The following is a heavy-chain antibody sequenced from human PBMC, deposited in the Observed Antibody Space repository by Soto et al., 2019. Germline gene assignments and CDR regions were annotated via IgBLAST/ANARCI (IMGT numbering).Heavy chain of an antibody. Sequence: VQLQESGPGLVKPSQTLSLTCTVSDGSIDSGSYYRSWVRQYPGKGLEWIGSIHYSGSIYYSPSLRSRLTRSADTSKNQVSLQLSSATVADTAVYYCTRGLDRGKLGYWGQGIQVIVSS. V-gene: IGHV4-31*03. J-gene: IGHJ4*02. CDR3: TRGLDRGKLGY. D-gene: IGHD1-26*01. CDR2: IHYSGSI. CDR1: DGSIDSGSYY.